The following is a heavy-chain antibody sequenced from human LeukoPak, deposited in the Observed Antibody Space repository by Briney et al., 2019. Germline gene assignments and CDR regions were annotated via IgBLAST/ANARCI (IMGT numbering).Heavy chain of an antibody. J-gene: IGHJ4*02. Sequence: SETLSLTCTVSGGSISSSSYYWGWIRQPPGKGLEWIGSIYYSGSTYYNPSLKSRVTISVDTSENQFSLKLSSVTAAGTAVYYCARHVYVAAAPDYWGQGTLVTVSS. D-gene: IGHD6-13*01. CDR3: ARHVYVAAAPDY. V-gene: IGHV4-39*01. CDR2: IYYSGST. CDR1: GGSISSSSYY.